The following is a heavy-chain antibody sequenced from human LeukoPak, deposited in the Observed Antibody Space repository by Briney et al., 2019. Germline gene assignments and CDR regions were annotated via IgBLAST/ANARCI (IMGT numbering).Heavy chain of an antibody. V-gene: IGHV1-18*01. CDR3: ARRTQGYYYYGLDV. CDR2: INTYNANT. CDR1: GYTFTSYG. J-gene: IGHJ6*02. Sequence: GASVKFSCKASGYTFTSYGITWVRQAPGQGLEWMGWINTYNANTNYAQKVQGRVTMTTDTSTSTAYMELRSLRSDDTAVYYCARRTQGYYYYGLDVWGQGTTVTVSS.